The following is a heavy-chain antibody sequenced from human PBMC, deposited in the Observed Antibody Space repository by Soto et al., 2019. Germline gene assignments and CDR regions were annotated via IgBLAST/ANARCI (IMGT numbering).Heavy chain of an antibody. V-gene: IGHV3-23*01. CDR1: GFTFSSYA. Sequence: GGSLRLACAASGFTFSSYAMSWVRQAPGKGLEWVSAISGSGGSTYYADSVKGRFTISRDNSKNTLYLQMNSLRAEDTAVYYCANLMVRGVKESEYFDYWGQGTLVTVSS. J-gene: IGHJ4*02. D-gene: IGHD3-10*01. CDR2: ISGSGGST. CDR3: ANLMVRGVKESEYFDY.